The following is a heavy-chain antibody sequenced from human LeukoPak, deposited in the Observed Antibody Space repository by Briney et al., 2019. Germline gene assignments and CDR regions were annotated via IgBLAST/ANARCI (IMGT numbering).Heavy chain of an antibody. J-gene: IGHJ4*02. V-gene: IGHV1-2*02. CDR2: INPNSGGT. CDR1: GYTFTGYY. D-gene: IGHD3-22*01. Sequence: ASVKVSCTASGYTFTGYYMHWVRQAPGQGLEWMGWINPNSGGTNYAQKFQGRVTMTRDTSISTAYMELSRLRSDDTAVYYCAKEYYYDSSGPLDYWGQETLVTVSS. CDR3: AKEYYYDSSGPLDY.